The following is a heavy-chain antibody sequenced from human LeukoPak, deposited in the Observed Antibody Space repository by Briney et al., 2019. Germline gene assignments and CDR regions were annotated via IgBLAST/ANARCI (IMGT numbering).Heavy chain of an antibody. V-gene: IGHV3-33*06. Sequence: GGSLRRSGAASGFTFSSYGMHWVRQAPGKGLEWVAVIWYDGSNKYYADSVKGRFTISKDNSKNTLYLQMNSLRDEDAAVYYCAKEVRGSFDYWGQGTLVTVSS. CDR2: IWYDGSNK. CDR1: GFTFSSYG. J-gene: IGHJ4*02. CDR3: AKEVRGSFDY. D-gene: IGHD3-10*01.